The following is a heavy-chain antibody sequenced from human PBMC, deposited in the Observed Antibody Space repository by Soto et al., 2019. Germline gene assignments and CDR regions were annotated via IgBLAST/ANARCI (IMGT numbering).Heavy chain of an antibody. CDR2: ISGSGGST. J-gene: IGHJ3*02. V-gene: IGHV3-23*01. D-gene: IGHD2-15*01. Sequence: EVQLLESGGGLVQPGGSLRLSCAASGFTFSSYAMSWVRQAPGKGLEWVSAISGSGGSTYYADSVKGRFTISRDNSKNTLYLQMNSLRAEDTAVYYCAKDLRHTVVMVAAMRWKDAFDIWGQGTMVTVSS. CDR1: GFTFSSYA. CDR3: AKDLRHTVVMVAAMRWKDAFDI.